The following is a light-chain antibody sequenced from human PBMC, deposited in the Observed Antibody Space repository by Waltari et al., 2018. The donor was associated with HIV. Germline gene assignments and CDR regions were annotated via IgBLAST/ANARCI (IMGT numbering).Light chain of an antibody. CDR2: EAT. J-gene: IGLJ2*01. V-gene: IGLV2-14*01. Sequence: QSALTQPASVSGSPGQSITISCTGSSTDIGDYNYVSWYQQHPGKAPKLLIFEATNRPSGVSNRFSGSKSDNTASLTISGLRAGDEADYYCASYASTSTPVLFGGGTKLTVL. CDR3: ASYASTSTPVL. CDR1: STDIGDYNY.